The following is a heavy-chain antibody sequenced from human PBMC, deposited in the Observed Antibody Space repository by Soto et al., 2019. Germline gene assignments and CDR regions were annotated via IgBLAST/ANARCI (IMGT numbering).Heavy chain of an antibody. J-gene: IGHJ4*02. D-gene: IGHD6-19*01. V-gene: IGHV1-46*01. CDR3: ARVGYSSGWPPPALFDY. CDR1: GYTFTSYY. Sequence: ASVKVSCKASGYTFTSYYMHWVRQAPGQGLEWMGVINPSGGSTSYAQKFQGRVTMTRDTSTRTVYMELNSLRSEDTAVYYCARVGYSSGWPPPALFDYWGQGTLVTVSS. CDR2: INPSGGST.